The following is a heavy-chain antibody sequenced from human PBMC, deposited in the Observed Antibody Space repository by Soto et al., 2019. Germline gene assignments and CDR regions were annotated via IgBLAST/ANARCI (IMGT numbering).Heavy chain of an antibody. Sequence: GGSLRLSCAASGFTFSSYSMNWVRQGPGKGLEWVSSISMSSSYIYYADSVKGRFTISRDNAKNSLYLQMNSLRAEDTAVYYCARGVGATRISDCWGQGNLVTVSP. D-gene: IGHD1-26*01. CDR3: ARGVGATRISDC. CDR1: GFTFSSYS. V-gene: IGHV3-21*01. J-gene: IGHJ4*02. CDR2: ISMSSSYI.